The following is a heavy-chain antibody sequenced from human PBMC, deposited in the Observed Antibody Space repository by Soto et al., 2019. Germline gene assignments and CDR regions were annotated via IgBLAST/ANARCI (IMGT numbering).Heavy chain of an antibody. J-gene: IGHJ4*02. Sequence: QVQLVESGGGVVQPGRSLRLSCAASGFTFSSYGMHWVRQAPGKGLEWVAAISYDGSNKFYADSVRGRFAISRDNSKNTLFLQMNSLRAEDTAVYYCAKPPGHHYYGSGSYQIDYWGQGTRVTVSS. D-gene: IGHD3-10*01. CDR1: GFTFSSYG. CDR3: AKPPGHHYYGSGSYQIDY. V-gene: IGHV3-30*18. CDR2: ISYDGSNK.